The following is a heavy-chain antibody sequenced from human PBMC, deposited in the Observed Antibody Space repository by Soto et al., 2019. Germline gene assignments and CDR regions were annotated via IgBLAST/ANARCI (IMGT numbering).Heavy chain of an antibody. D-gene: IGHD2-2*01. CDR3: AKARCSTTNCYAPDY. J-gene: IGHJ4*02. CDR1: GFTFSTYT. V-gene: IGHV3-23*01. Sequence: PGGSLRLSCVASGFTFSTYTMSWVRQAPGKGLEWVSVISGSGGSPSYADSVQGRFSISRDNPKNTLYLQMNSLRGEDTAMYYCAKARCSTTNCYAPDYWGQGTRVTVSS. CDR2: ISGSGGSP.